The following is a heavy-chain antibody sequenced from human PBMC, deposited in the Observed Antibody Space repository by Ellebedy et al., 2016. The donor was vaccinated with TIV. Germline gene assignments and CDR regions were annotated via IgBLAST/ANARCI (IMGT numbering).Heavy chain of an antibody. CDR2: IKQDGSEK. Sequence: GGSLRLSXAASGFTFSTYWMCWVRQAPGKGLEWVANIKQDGSEKHYVDSVKGRFTISRDNAKSSLYLQMNSLRLEDTALYYCSSHVDTSMTHWGQGTLVTVSS. J-gene: IGHJ4*02. D-gene: IGHD5-18*01. CDR1: GFTFSTYW. V-gene: IGHV3-7*01. CDR3: SSHVDTSMTH.